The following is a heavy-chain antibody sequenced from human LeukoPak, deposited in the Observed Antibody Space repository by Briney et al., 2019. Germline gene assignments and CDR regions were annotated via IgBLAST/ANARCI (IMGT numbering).Heavy chain of an antibody. V-gene: IGHV4-4*07. J-gene: IGHJ3*02. CDR3: AREGRFLAAFDI. Sequence: SETLSLTCTVSGGSISSYYWSWIRQPAGKGLEWIGRIYTSGSTDYNPSLKSRVTMSVDTSKNQFSLKLSSVTAADTAVYYCAREGRFLAAFDIWGQGTMVTVSS. D-gene: IGHD3-3*01. CDR1: GGSISSYY. CDR2: IYTSGST.